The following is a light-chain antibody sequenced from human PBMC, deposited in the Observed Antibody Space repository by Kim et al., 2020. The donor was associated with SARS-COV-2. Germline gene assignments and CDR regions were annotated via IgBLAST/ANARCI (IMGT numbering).Light chain of an antibody. J-gene: IGLJ2*01. CDR3: NSRDSSGNLVV. Sequence: ALGQTGRITCQGDSLRSYYASWYQQKPGQAPVLVIYGKNNRPSGIPDRFSGSSSGNTASLTITGAQAEDEADYYCNSRDSSGNLVVFGGGTKVTVL. V-gene: IGLV3-19*01. CDR2: GKN. CDR1: SLRSYY.